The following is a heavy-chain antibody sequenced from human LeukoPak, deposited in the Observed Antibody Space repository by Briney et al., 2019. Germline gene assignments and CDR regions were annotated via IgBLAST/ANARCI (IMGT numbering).Heavy chain of an antibody. CDR3: ARGYFDC. CDR2: IYSGGST. J-gene: IGHJ4*02. V-gene: IGHV3-66*01. CDR1: GFTVSSNY. Sequence: GGLRLSCAASGFTVSSNYMSWVRRAPGKGLEWVSVIYSGGSTYYADSVKGRFTISRDNSKNTVFLQMNSLRAEDTAVYYCARGYFDCWGQGTLVTVSS.